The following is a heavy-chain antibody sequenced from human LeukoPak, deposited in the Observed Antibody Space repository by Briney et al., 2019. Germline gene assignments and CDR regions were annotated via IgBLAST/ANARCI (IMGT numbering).Heavy chain of an antibody. V-gene: IGHV4-34*01. CDR2: INHSGNT. CDR3: ATFTYASGTNVG. D-gene: IGHD3-10*01. Sequence: SETLSLTCGVSGGSFSGFFWSWIRQPPGKGLEWIGEINHSGNTNYNPSLKSRVTMSVDTSKNQFSLTLTSLTAADTAVYYCATFTYASGTNVGWGQGILVTVSS. J-gene: IGHJ4*02. CDR1: GGSFSGFF.